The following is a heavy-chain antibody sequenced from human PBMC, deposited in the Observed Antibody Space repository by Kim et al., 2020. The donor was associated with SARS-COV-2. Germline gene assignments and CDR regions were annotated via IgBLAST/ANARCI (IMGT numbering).Heavy chain of an antibody. CDR3: ATVKLRWLPQGYYYGMDV. J-gene: IGHJ6*02. Sequence: ASVKVSCKVSGYTLTELSMHWVRQAPGKGLEWMGGFDPEDGETIYAQKFQGRVTMTEDTSTDTAYMELSSLRSEDTAVYYCATVKLRWLPQGYYYGMDVWGQGTTVTVSS. D-gene: IGHD3-22*01. CDR1: GYTLTELS. CDR2: FDPEDGET. V-gene: IGHV1-24*01.